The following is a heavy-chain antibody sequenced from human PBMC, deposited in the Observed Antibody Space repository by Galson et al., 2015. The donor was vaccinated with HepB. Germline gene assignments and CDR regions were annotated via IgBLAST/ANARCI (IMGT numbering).Heavy chain of an antibody. D-gene: IGHD5-12*01. Sequence: QSGAEMKKPGESLKISCEGSGYRFPSYWIAWVRQMPGKGLEWMGIIYPGDSDTRYSPSFQGQVTISADKSVNTAYLHWRSLKASDTAMYYCARLGSGGYDSFYYFGLDAWGQGTTVIVSS. J-gene: IGHJ6*02. V-gene: IGHV5-51*01. CDR2: IYPGDSDT. CDR3: ARLGSGGYDSFYYFGLDA. CDR1: GYRFPSYW.